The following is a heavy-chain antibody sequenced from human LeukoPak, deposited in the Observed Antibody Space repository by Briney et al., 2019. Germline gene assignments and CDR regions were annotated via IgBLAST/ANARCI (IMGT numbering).Heavy chain of an antibody. CDR3: ARVAVGATPGKSIFDY. CDR1: GYTFTGYY. V-gene: IGHV1-2*02. J-gene: IGHJ4*02. Sequence: GASVKVSRKASGYTFTGYYMHWVRQAPGQGLEWMGWINPNSGGTNYAQKFQGRVTMTRDTSISTAYMELSRLRSDDTAVYYCARVAVGATPGKSIFDYWGQGTLVTVSS. D-gene: IGHD1-26*01. CDR2: INPNSGGT.